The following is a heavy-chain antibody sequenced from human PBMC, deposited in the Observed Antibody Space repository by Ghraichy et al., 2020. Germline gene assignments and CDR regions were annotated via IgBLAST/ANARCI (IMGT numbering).Heavy chain of an antibody. CDR1: GFTFSSYA. CDR3: AKSRRDSSSWWIFDY. CDR2: ISGSGGST. J-gene: IGHJ4*02. V-gene: IGHV3-23*01. D-gene: IGHD6-13*01. Sequence: GGSLRLSCAASGFTFSSYAMSWVRQAPGKGLEWVSAISGSGGSTYYADSVKGRFTISRDNSKNTLYLQMNSLRAEDTAVYYCAKSRRDSSSWWIFDYWGQGTLVTVSS.